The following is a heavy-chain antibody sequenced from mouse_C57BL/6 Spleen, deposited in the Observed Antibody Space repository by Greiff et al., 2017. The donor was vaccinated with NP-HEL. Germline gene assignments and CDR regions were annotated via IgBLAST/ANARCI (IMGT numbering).Heavy chain of an antibody. Sequence: EVKLVESGGGLVKPGGSLKLSCAASGFTFSDYGMHWVRQAPEKGLEWVAYISSGSSTIYYADTVKGRFTISRDNAKNTLFLQMTSLRSEDTAMYYCAKAPSYGSSPFYAMDYWGQGTSVTVSS. V-gene: IGHV5-17*01. CDR3: AKAPSYGSSPFYAMDY. CDR2: ISSGSSTI. CDR1: GFTFSDYG. J-gene: IGHJ4*01. D-gene: IGHD1-1*01.